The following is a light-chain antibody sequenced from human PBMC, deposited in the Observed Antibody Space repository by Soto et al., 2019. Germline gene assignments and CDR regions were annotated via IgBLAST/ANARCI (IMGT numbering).Light chain of an antibody. CDR1: QSVSSSY. J-gene: IGKJ1*01. Sequence: EIVLTQSPGTLSLSPGERATLSCRASQSVSSSYLAWYQQKPGQAPRLLIYGASSRATGIPDRFSGSGSGSKFTLTISILEPGDFAVYYCQQYGTSSPWTFGQGTKVEIK. V-gene: IGKV3-20*01. CDR2: GAS. CDR3: QQYGTSSPWT.